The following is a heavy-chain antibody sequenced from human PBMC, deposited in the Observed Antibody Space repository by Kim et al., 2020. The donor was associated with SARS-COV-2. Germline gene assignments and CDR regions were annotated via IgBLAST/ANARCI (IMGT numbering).Heavy chain of an antibody. CDR3: ARGRGGYFERYFDY. Sequence: GGSLRLSCAASGFTFSSYAMHWVRQAPGKGLEYVSAISSNGITYYANSVKGRFTISRDNSKNKLYLQMGSLRTEDMAVYYCARGRGGYFERYFDYWGQGTLVTVSS. D-gene: IGHD3-22*01. CDR1: GFTFSSYA. CDR2: ISSNGIT. J-gene: IGHJ4*02. V-gene: IGHV3-64*01.